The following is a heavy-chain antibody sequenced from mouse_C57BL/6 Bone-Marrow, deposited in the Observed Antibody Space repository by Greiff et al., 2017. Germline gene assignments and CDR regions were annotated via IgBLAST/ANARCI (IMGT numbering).Heavy chain of an antibody. CDR1: GYTFTDYT. Sequence: QVQLQQPDAELVKPGASVKISCKASGYTFTDYTIHWMKQRPEQGLEWIGYIYPRDGSTKYNEKFKGKATLTADKSSSTAYMQLTSLTSEDAAFYVCSSSYVSCVDVVDYWGQGTTLTVSS. CDR2: IYPRDGST. J-gene: IGHJ2*01. V-gene: IGHV1-78*01. CDR3: SSSYVSCVDVVDY. D-gene: IGHD6-5*01.